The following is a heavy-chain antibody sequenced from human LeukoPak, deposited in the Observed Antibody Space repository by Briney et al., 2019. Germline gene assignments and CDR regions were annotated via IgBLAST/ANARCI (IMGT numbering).Heavy chain of an antibody. CDR2: INPNSGGT. Sequence: GASVKVSCKASGYTFTGYYMHWVRQAPGQGLEWMGWINPNSGGTNYAQKFQGGVTMTRDTSISTAYMELSRLRSDDTAVYYCARANSGSYYLMRYWGQGTLVTVSS. D-gene: IGHD1-26*01. CDR1: GYTFTGYY. V-gene: IGHV1-2*02. J-gene: IGHJ4*02. CDR3: ARANSGSYYLMRY.